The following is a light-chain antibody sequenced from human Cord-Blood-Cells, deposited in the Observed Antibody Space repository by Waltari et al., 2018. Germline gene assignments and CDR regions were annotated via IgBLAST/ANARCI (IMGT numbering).Light chain of an antibody. Sequence: DIQLTQSPSFLSASVGDRVTITCRASQGISSYLAWYQQKPGQAHKLLIYAASTLQSGVPSRFSGSGSGTEFTLTISSLQPEDFATYYCQQLNSYPITFGQGTRLEIK. CDR1: QGISSY. V-gene: IGKV1-9*01. J-gene: IGKJ5*01. CDR3: QQLNSYPIT. CDR2: AAS.